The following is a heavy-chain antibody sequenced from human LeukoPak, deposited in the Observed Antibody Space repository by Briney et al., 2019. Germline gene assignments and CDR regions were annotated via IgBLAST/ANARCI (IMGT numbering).Heavy chain of an antibody. D-gene: IGHD2-8*01. V-gene: IGHV3-30*03. CDR2: ISYDGSNK. J-gene: IGHJ6*02. Sequence: GGSLRLSCAASGFTFSSYGMHWVRQAPGKGLEWVAVISYDGSNKYYADSVKGRFTISRDNSKDTLYLQMDSLRGDDTAVFYCAREQMGPNGYYYGMDVWGQGTTVTVSS. CDR3: AREQMGPNGYYYGMDV. CDR1: GFTFSSYG.